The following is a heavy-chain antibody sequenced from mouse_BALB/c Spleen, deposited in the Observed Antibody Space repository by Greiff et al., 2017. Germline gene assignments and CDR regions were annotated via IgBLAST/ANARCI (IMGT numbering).Heavy chain of an antibody. J-gene: IGHJ2*01. CDR2: ISYSGST. CDR3: ARRRSGNYGLDY. Sequence: EVKLMESGPGLVKPSQSLSLTSTVTGYSITSDYAWNWIRQFPGNKLEWMGYISYSGSTSYNPSLKSRISITRDTSKNQFFLQLNSVTTEDTATYYCARRRSGNYGLDYWGQGTTLTVSS. CDR1: GYSITSDYA. D-gene: IGHD2-1*01. V-gene: IGHV3-2*02.